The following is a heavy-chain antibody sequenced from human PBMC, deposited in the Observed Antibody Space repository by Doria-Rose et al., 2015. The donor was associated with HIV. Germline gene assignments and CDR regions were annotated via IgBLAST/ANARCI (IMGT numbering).Heavy chain of an antibody. CDR3: ARIKSSRWYHKYYFDF. CDR2: IYSDDEG. J-gene: IGHJ4*02. CDR1: GVSLSSPGMG. D-gene: IGHD6-13*01. Sequence: ESGPVLVKPAETLTLTCTVSGVSLSSPGMGVSWIRQPPGKALEWLANIYSDDEGSYKTSLKSGLTISRSTSKSQVVLTMTDMDPVDTATYYCARIKSSRWYHKYYFDFWGQGTLVIVSA. V-gene: IGHV2-26*01.